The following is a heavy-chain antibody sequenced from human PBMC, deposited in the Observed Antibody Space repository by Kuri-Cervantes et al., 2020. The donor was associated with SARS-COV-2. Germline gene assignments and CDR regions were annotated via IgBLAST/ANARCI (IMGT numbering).Heavy chain of an antibody. Sequence: GESLKISCAASGFTFSSYSMNWVRQAPGKGLEWVSYISSSSSTIYYADSVKGRFTISRDNAKNSLYLQMNSLRDEDTAVYYCARREVYARFGWFDPWGQGTLVTVSS. J-gene: IGHJ5*02. CDR2: ISSSSSTI. D-gene: IGHD2-8*01. CDR1: GFTFSSYS. V-gene: IGHV3-48*02. CDR3: ARREVYARFGWFDP.